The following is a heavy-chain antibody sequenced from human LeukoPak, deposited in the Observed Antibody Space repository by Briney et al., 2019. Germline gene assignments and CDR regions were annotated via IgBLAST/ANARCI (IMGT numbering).Heavy chain of an antibody. CDR2: INHSGST. J-gene: IGHJ4*02. V-gene: IGHV4-34*01. CDR1: GGSFSGYY. Sequence: SETLSLTCAVYGGSFSGYYWSWIRQPPGKGLEWIGEINHSGSTNYNPSLKSRVTISVDTSKNQFSLKLSSVIAADTAVYYCARGLKESRNDYTPAPPYFDYWGQGTLVTVSS. CDR3: ARGLKESRNDYTPAPPYFDY. D-gene: IGHD5-24*01.